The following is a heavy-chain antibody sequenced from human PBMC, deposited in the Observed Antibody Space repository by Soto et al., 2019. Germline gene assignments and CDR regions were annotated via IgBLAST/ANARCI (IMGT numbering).Heavy chain of an antibody. D-gene: IGHD2-2*01. Sequence: PSETLSLTCAVSSGSISSSNWWSWVRQPPGKGLEWIGEIYHSGSTNYNPSLKSRVTISVDKSKNQFSLKLSSVTAADTAVYYCARLGPVGEVPAAMRTYYYYYMDVWGKGTTVTVSS. CDR1: SGSISSSNW. CDR3: ARLGPVGEVPAAMRTYYYYYMDV. V-gene: IGHV4-4*02. J-gene: IGHJ6*03. CDR2: IYHSGST.